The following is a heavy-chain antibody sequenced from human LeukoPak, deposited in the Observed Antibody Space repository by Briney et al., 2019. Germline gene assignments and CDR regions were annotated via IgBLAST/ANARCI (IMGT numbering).Heavy chain of an antibody. J-gene: IGHJ4*02. V-gene: IGHV5-51*01. CDR3: ARRSSGWTLGY. CDR1: GYSFTSYW. Sequence: GESLKISCKGSGYSFTSYWIVWVRQMPGKGLEWMGIIYPGDSDTRYSPSFQGQVTISADKSISTAYLHWSSLKASGTAMYYCARRSSGWTLGYWGQGTLVTVSS. D-gene: IGHD6-19*01. CDR2: IYPGDSDT.